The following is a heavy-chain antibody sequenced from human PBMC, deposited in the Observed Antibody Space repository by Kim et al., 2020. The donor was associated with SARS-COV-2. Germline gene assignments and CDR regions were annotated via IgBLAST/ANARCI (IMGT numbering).Heavy chain of an antibody. J-gene: IGHJ2*01. Sequence: SETLSLTCAVYGGSFSGYYCSWICQRQGPGLGWVGDVNHSGRTNHNQYLKSRGPISVDTSKYQNHLKLTSVTAAAAATYFCECRLSNTSGWGSHFCDLW. V-gene: IGHV4-34*01. CDR2: VNHSGRT. CDR3: ECRLSNTSGWGSHFCDL. CDR1: GGSFSGYY. D-gene: IGHD3-16*01.